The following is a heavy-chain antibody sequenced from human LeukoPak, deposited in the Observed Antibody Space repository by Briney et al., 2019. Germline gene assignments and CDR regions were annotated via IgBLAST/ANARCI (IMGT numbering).Heavy chain of an antibody. CDR1: GGSISSGGYS. Sequence: SETLSLTCTVSGGSISSGGYSWNWLRQHPGKGLEWIGYIYSSGRIYYNPPLKSRITISVDTSNNQFSLKLSSVTAADPAVYYCARGTVDTAMVPDFWGQGTLVTVSS. CDR3: ARGTVDTAMVPDF. D-gene: IGHD5-18*01. V-gene: IGHV4-31*03. J-gene: IGHJ4*02. CDR2: IYSSGRI.